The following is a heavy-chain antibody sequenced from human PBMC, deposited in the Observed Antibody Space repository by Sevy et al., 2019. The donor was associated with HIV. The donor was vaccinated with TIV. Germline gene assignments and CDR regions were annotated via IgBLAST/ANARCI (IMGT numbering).Heavy chain of an antibody. D-gene: IGHD6-19*01. CDR2: INPNSGGT. J-gene: IGHJ5*02. V-gene: IGHV1-2*06. Sequence: ASVKVSCKASGYTFTGYYMHWVRQAPGQGLEWMGRINPNSGGTNYAQKFQGRVTMTRDTSISTAYMELSRLRSDDTAVYYCARPRQGIAVAGIGFDPWGQGTLVNVSS. CDR3: ARPRQGIAVAGIGFDP. CDR1: GYTFTGYY.